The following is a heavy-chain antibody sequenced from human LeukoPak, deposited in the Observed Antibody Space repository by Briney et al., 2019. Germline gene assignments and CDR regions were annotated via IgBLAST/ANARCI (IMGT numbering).Heavy chain of an antibody. CDR2: ISGYNGNT. J-gene: IGHJ4*02. Sequence: ASVKVSCKASGYSSTSYGISWVRQAPGQGLEWMGWISGYNGNTNYAPNLRGRVTRTRDTSTSTAYMELRSLRSNDTAVYYCAREQGSGSYYPRFDDWGQGALVTVSS. CDR1: GYSSTSYG. CDR3: AREQGSGSYYPRFDD. D-gene: IGHD3-10*01. V-gene: IGHV1-18*01.